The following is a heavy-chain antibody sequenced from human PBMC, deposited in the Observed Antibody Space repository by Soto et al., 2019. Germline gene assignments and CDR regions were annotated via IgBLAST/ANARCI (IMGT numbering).Heavy chain of an antibody. CDR1: GFTFSMYA. CDR2: ITGSGSRT. Sequence: GGSLRLSCAASGFTFSMYAMSWVRQAPGKGLEWVSGITGSGSRTYSADSVKGRFTISRDNSKNTLFLEMNSLRVEDTAVYYCAKDGGYRSSSWAFDYWGQGTPVTVSS. CDR3: AKDGGYRSSSWAFDY. J-gene: IGHJ4*02. D-gene: IGHD6-6*01. V-gene: IGHV3-23*01.